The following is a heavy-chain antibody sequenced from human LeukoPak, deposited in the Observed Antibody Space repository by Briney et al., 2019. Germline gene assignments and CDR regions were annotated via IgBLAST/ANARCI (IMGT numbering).Heavy chain of an antibody. CDR1: GFTFSSNW. CDR3: VRDLGGRSGH. D-gene: IGHD1-26*01. CDR2: INEDGSTT. J-gene: IGHJ4*02. Sequence: GGSLRLSCAASGFTFSSNWMHWVRQAPGKGLVRVSRINEDGSTTNYADSVKGRSTIFRDNTKNTLYLQMNSLRAEDTAVYYCVRDLGGRSGHWGQGTLVTVSS. V-gene: IGHV3-74*01.